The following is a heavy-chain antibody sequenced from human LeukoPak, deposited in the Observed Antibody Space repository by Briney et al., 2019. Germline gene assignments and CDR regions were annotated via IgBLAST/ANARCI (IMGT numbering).Heavy chain of an antibody. J-gene: IGHJ3*02. CDR1: GFTFSRYA. CDR3: AREMVTTFAFDI. D-gene: IGHD4-17*01. CDR2: ISSSSSYI. V-gene: IGHV3-21*01. Sequence: PGGALRLSCAASGFTFSRYAMSWVRQAPGKGLEWVSAISSSSSYIYYADSVRGRFTISRDNDKNSLYLQMNSLRAEDTAVYYCAREMVTTFAFDIWGQGTMVTVSS.